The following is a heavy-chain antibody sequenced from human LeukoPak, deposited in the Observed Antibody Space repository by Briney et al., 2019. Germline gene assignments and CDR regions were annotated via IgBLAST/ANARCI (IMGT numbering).Heavy chain of an antibody. J-gene: IGHJ6*03. CDR3: ARDEAAGTSYYYYYMDV. CDR1: GGTFSSYA. CDR2: IIPIFGTA. D-gene: IGHD6-13*01. Sequence: SVKVSCKASGGTFSSYAISWVRQAPGQGLEWMGGIIPIFGTANYAQKFQGRVTITADESTSTAYMELSSLRSDDTAVYYCARDEAAGTSYYYYYMDVWGKGTTVTISS. V-gene: IGHV1-69*13.